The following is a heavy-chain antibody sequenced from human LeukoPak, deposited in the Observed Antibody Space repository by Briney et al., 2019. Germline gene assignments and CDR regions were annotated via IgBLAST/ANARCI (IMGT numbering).Heavy chain of an antibody. Sequence: PGGSLRLSCAASGFTFGDYAMHWVRQAPGKGLEWVSLISWDGGSNYYADSVKGRFTFSRDNSKNSLYLQMNSLRAEDTALYYCARDMAAAGTDIFDYWGQGTLVTVSS. D-gene: IGHD6-13*01. CDR1: GFTFGDYA. V-gene: IGHV3-43D*03. CDR2: ISWDGGSN. CDR3: ARDMAAAGTDIFDY. J-gene: IGHJ4*02.